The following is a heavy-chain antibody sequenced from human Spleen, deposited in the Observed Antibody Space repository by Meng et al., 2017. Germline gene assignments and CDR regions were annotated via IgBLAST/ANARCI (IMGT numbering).Heavy chain of an antibody. J-gene: IGHJ3*02. CDR3: ARGQGRLDAIDI. D-gene: IGHD3-10*01. CDR2: INHGGST. V-gene: IGHV4-34*01. Sequence: QVQLQQWGAGLLKPSEALSLTCAVYGGSFSSYYWNCIRQPPRKGLEWIGEINHGGSTNYISSLKSRVTMSVDTSKSRFSLSLRSVTVADTAMYFCARGQGRLDAIDIWGQGTMVTVSS. CDR1: GGSFSSYY.